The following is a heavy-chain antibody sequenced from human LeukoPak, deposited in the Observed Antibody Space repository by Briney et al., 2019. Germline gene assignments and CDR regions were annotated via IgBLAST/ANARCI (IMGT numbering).Heavy chain of an antibody. CDR1: GGYISSSTDY. V-gene: IGHV4-39*01. CDR2: VYYSGST. J-gene: IGHJ4*02. Sequence: PSETLSLTCTVSGGYISSSTDYWGWIRQPPGKGLEWIGSVYYSGSTYYNPSLKSRVTISVDTSKSQFSLKLSSVTAADTAVYYCARPRGYSYGYEDHWGQGILVTVSS. D-gene: IGHD5-18*01. CDR3: ARPRGYSYGYEDH.